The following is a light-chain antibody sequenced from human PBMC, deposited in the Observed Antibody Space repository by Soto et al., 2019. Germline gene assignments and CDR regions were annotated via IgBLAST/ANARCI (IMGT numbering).Light chain of an antibody. Sequence: DIQMTQSPSSLSASVGDRVTITCRASQSISSYLNWYQQKPGKAPKRLIYAASSLQSGVPSRFSGSGSGTEFTLTISSLQPEDFATYYCLQNNSYPVTFGQGTKVDI. CDR1: QSISSY. V-gene: IGKV1-17*01. CDR2: AAS. J-gene: IGKJ1*01. CDR3: LQNNSYPVT.